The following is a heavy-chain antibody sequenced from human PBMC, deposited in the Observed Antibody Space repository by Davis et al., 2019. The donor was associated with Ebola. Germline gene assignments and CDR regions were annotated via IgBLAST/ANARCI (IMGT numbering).Heavy chain of an antibody. CDR2: IYHSGST. V-gene: IGHV4-4*02. D-gene: IGHD5-18*01. Sequence: SETLSLTCAVSGGSISSSNWWSWVRQPPGKGLEWIGEIYHSGSTNYNPSLKSRVTISVDTSKNQFSLKLSSVTAADTAVYYCARGRRYSYGPPRYWGQGTLVTVSS. J-gene: IGHJ4*02. CDR3: ARGRRYSYGPPRY. CDR1: GGSISSSNW.